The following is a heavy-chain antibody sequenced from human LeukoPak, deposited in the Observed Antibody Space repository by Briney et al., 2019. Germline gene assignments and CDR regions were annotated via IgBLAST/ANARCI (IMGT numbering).Heavy chain of an antibody. CDR3: ARERKSNYYMDV. Sequence: GGSLRLSCAVSGFTVSGNYMTWVRQAPGKGLEWVSYISGSSTTIHYADSVKGRFTISRDSAKNSLYLQMNSLRVDDTAVYYCARERKSNYYMDVWGKGTTVTVSS. CDR2: ISGSSTTI. V-gene: IGHV3-48*01. J-gene: IGHJ6*03. CDR1: GFTVSGNY.